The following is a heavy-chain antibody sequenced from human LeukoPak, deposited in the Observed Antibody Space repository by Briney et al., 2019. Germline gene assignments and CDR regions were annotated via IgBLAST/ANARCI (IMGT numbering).Heavy chain of an antibody. CDR2: MNPNSGHT. V-gene: IGHV1-8*01. CDR1: GYTFTAYD. D-gene: IGHD1-26*01. CDR3: AKTQAGATAFDY. J-gene: IGHJ4*02. Sequence: ASVKVSCKASGYTFTAYDLNWVRQATGQGLEWMGWMNPNSGHTGYAQKFQGRVTMTRNTSISTAYMELSSLRSEDTAMYYCAKTQAGATAFDYWGQGTLVTVSS.